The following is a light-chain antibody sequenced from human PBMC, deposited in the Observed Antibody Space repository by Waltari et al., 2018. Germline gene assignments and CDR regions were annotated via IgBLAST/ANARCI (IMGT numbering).Light chain of an antibody. CDR2: NTN. Sequence: QSILVQPPSASGTPGQRVTICCSGSNSNIGTNNVNWYQQLPGTAPKLLIYNTNRRPSGVPDRFAGSRSGTSASLAISGLQSEDEAEYHCSAWDDSLVGPAFGGGTNLTVL. J-gene: IGLJ2*01. CDR1: NSNIGTNN. CDR3: SAWDDSLVGPA. V-gene: IGLV1-44*01.